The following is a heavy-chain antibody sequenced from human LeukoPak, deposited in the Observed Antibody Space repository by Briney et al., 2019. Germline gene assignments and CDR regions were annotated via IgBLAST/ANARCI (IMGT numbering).Heavy chain of an antibody. J-gene: IGHJ4*02. CDR1: GYSFTSYG. CDR2: ISAYDGNT. CDR3: AKMGASSGYSPIDY. Sequence: ASVKVSCKASGYSFTSYGFSWVRQAPGQGLEWMGWISAYDGNTNYAQKVHDRVTMTTDSSTSTAYMELRSLSSDDTAVYYCAKMGASSGYSPIDYWGQGTLVTVSS. D-gene: IGHD3-22*01. V-gene: IGHV1-18*01.